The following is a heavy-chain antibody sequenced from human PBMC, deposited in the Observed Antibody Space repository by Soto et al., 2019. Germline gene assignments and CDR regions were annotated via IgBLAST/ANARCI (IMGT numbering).Heavy chain of an antibody. Sequence: SETLSLTCTVSGGSISSSSYYWGWIRQPPGKGLEWIGSIYYSGSTYYNPSLKSRVTISVDTSKNQFSLKLSSVTAADTAVYYCARQYTGDAANWFDPWGQGTLVTVSS. CDR2: IYYSGST. V-gene: IGHV4-39*01. D-gene: IGHD7-27*01. CDR3: ARQYTGDAANWFDP. J-gene: IGHJ5*02. CDR1: GGSISSSSYY.